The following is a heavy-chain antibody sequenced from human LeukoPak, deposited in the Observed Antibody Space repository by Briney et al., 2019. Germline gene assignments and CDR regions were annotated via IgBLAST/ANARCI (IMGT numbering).Heavy chain of an antibody. CDR2: IYYSGST. Sequence: SETLSLTCTVSGGSISSYYWSWIRQPPGKGLEWIGYIYYSGSTNYNPSLKSRVTISVDTSKNQFSLKLSSVTAADTAVYYCARSDLPANWFDPWGRGTLVTVSS. V-gene: IGHV4-59*01. CDR1: GGSISSYY. J-gene: IGHJ5*02. CDR3: ARSDLPANWFDP.